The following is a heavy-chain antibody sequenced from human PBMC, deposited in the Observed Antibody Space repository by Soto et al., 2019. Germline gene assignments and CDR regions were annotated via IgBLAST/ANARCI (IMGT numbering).Heavy chain of an antibody. CDR1: GFTLSSYG. CDR2: ISYDGSNK. V-gene: IGHV3-30*03. CDR3: VRMLQDYFVY. J-gene: IGHJ4*02. D-gene: IGHD3-16*01. Sequence: GGSLRLSCAASGFTLSSYGMHWVRQAPGKGLEWVAVISYDGSNKYYADSVKGRFTISRDNSKNTLYLQMNSLRAEDTAVYYCVRMLQDYFVYWGQGALVTVFS.